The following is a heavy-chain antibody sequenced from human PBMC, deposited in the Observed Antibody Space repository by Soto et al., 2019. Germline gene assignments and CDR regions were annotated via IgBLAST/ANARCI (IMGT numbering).Heavy chain of an antibody. J-gene: IGHJ4*02. CDR1: GYSISSGYY. Sequence: PSATMSVTCAFSGYSISSGYYEGWIQQPPGKRLEWIGGIYHSGSTYYNPSLNSRVTISVDTSKNQFSLKLSSVTAADTAVYYCARRRSVGYYDSSGYSDGYWGQGTLVTVSS. CDR3: ARRRSVGYYDSSGYSDGY. D-gene: IGHD3-22*01. CDR2: IYHSGST. V-gene: IGHV4-38-2*01.